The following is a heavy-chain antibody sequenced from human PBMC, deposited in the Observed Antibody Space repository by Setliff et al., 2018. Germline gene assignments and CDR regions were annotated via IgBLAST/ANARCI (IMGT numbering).Heavy chain of an antibody. CDR3: ARNAITGTIRKYYYYMDV. CDR1: GYPFTSYD. D-gene: IGHD1-7*01. CDR2: FAPEVGEI. J-gene: IGHJ6*03. V-gene: IGHV1-69*10. Sequence: SVKVSCKASGYPFTSYDIHWLRLTSGQGLEWMGGFAPEVGEIIYAQEFQGRVTITADKSTGTAYMELSSLRSEDTAVYYCARNAITGTIRKYYYYMDVWGKGTTVTVS.